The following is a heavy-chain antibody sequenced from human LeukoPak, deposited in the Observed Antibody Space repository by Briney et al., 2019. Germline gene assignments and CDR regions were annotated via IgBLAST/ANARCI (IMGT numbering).Heavy chain of an antibody. Sequence: GGSLRLSCAASGFTFSSYAMGWVRQAPGKGLEWVSAISGSGGSTYYADSVKGRFTISRDNSKNTLYLQMNSLRAEDTAVYYCAKAGLYCSGGSCYDWFDPWSQGTLVTVSS. D-gene: IGHD2-15*01. CDR1: GFTFSSYA. V-gene: IGHV3-23*01. CDR2: ISGSGGST. CDR3: AKAGLYCSGGSCYDWFDP. J-gene: IGHJ5*02.